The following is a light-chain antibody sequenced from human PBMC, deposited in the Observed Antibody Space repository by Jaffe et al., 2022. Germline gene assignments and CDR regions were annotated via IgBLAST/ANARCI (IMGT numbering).Light chain of an antibody. CDR2: GAS. CDR3: QQYGTSPYT. V-gene: IGKV3-20*01. CDR1: QSVGSNY. Sequence: EIVLTQSPGTLSLSPGERATLSCRASQSVGSNYLAWYQQKPGQAPRLLIYGASSRATGIPDRFSGSGSGTDFTLTISRLEPEDFAVYYCQQYGTSPYTFGQGTKLEIK. J-gene: IGKJ2*01.